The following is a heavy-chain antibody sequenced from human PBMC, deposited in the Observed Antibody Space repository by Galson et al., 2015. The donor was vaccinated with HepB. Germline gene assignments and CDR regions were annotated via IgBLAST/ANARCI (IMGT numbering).Heavy chain of an antibody. CDR3: AKPHYYGSGTYISPTDH. D-gene: IGHD3-10*01. CDR2: INGNGGTT. Sequence: SLRLSCAASGFTFSNYAINWVRQAPGKGPEWVSGINGNGGTTYYADSVKGRFTISRDNSKNILYLRMNSLRVDDTAVYYCAKPHYYGSGTYISPTDHWGQGTLVTVSS. CDR1: GFTFSNYA. J-gene: IGHJ4*02. V-gene: IGHV3-23*01.